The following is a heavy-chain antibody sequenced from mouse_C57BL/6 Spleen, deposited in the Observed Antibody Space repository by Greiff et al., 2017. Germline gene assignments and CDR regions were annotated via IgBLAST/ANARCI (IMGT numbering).Heavy chain of an antibody. V-gene: IGHV1-80*01. CDR1: GYAFSSYW. CDR3: ARNGLFAY. CDR2: IYPGDGDT. J-gene: IGHJ3*01. Sequence: LVESGAELVKPGASVKISCKASGYAFSSYWMNWVKQRPGKGLEWIGQIYPGDGDTNYNGKFKGKATLTADKSSSTAYMQLSSLTSGDSAVYFGARNGLFAYWGQGTLVTVSA.